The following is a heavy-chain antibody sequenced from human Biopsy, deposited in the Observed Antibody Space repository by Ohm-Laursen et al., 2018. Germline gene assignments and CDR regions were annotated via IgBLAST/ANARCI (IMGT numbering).Heavy chain of an antibody. D-gene: IGHD3-10*01. CDR3: ARHSFGSGRDF. J-gene: IGHJ4*02. CDR2: FYHTGFP. Sequence: SETLSLTCTVTDGSISNIINYWGWIRQPLGKGLEWLGSFYHTGFPHSNPSLKSRVTISVNTSNNQFSLKLSSLTAADTAVYYCARHSFGSGRDFWGQGTLVTVSS. CDR1: DGSISNIINY. V-gene: IGHV4-39*01.